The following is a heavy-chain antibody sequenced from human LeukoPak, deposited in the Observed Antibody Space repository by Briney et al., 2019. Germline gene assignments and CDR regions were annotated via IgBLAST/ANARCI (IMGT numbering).Heavy chain of an antibody. D-gene: IGHD6-6*01. CDR3: ARSSYSSSSSV. V-gene: IGHV3-48*04. Sequence: GGSLRLSCAASGFTLSSYSMNWVRQAPGKGLEWISYISSVTTTIYYADSVKGRFTISRDNAKNSLYLQINSLRAEDTAVYYCARSSYSSSSSVWGQGTTVTVSS. CDR1: GFTLSSYS. J-gene: IGHJ6*02. CDR2: ISSVTTTI.